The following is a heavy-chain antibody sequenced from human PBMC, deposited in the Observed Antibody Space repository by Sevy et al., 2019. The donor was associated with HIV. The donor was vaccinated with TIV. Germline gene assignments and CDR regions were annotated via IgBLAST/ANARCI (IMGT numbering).Heavy chain of an antibody. CDR2: IYTSGST. D-gene: IGHD1-7*01. J-gene: IGHJ5*02. V-gene: IGHV4-4*07. CDR3: ARDTVLAGTCWFDP. CDR1: GGSISSYY. Sequence: SETLSLTCTVSGGSISSYYWSWIRQPAGKGLEWIGRIYTSGSTNYNPSLKSRVTMSVDTSKNQFSLKLSSVTAADTAVYDCARDTVLAGTCWFDPWGQGTLVTVSS.